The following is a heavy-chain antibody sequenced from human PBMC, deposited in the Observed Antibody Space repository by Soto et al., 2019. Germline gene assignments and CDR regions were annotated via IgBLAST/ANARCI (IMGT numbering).Heavy chain of an antibody. CDR1: GFAFSGAA. CDR3: TRDLFSYDYSGILWFDP. Sequence: GGSLRLSCAASGFAFSGAAMYWVRQASGKGPEWVGGIRSKGHNYATEYAASVKGRFTISRDDSKNTAYLQRNSLQTEDTAVYYCTRDLFSYDYSGILWFDPWGQGTLVTVSS. V-gene: IGHV3-73*01. D-gene: IGHD3-16*01. J-gene: IGHJ5*02. CDR2: IRSKGHNYAT.